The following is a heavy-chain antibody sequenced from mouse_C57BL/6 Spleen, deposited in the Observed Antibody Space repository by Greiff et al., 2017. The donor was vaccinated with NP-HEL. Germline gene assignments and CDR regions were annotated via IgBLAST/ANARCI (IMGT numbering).Heavy chain of an antibody. Sequence: EVQLQESGPGLVKPSQSLSLTCSVTGYSITSGYYWNWIRQFPGNKLEWMGYISYDGSNNYNPSLKNRISITRDTSKNQFFLKLNSVTNEDTATYYCARYDYNFDYWGQGTTLTVSS. J-gene: IGHJ2*01. V-gene: IGHV3-6*01. CDR3: ARYDYNFDY. CDR2: ISYDGSN. CDR1: GYSITSGYY. D-gene: IGHD2-4*01.